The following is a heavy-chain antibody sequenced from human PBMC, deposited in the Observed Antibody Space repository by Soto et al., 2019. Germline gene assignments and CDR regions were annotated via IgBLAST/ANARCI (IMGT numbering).Heavy chain of an antibody. CDR1: GFTFSSYS. D-gene: IGHD6-13*01. CDR3: ARDVLGQQLVGFKSFYYYYMDV. J-gene: IGHJ6*03. CDR2: ISSSSSYI. V-gene: IGHV3-21*01. Sequence: GGSLRLSCAASGFTFSSYSMNWVRQAPGKGLEWVSSISSSSSYIYYADSVKGRFTISRDNAKNSLYLQMNSLRAEDTAVYYCARDVLGQQLVGFKSFYYYYMDVWGKGTTVTVSS.